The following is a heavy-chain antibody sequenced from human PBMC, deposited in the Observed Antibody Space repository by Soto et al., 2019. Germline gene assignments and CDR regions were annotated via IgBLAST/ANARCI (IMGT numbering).Heavy chain of an antibody. J-gene: IGHJ4*02. CDR2: IYWEDDK. D-gene: IGHD3-10*01. V-gene: IGHV2-5*02. CDR3: AHPPYHGLGSYSFDY. CDR1: GFSLTTSGVG. Sequence: QITLKESGPTLVRPTQTLTLTCTFSGFSLTTSGVGVGWIRQPPGKALEWLAVIYWEDDKRYSSSLKSRLTITKYTSKNQVVLTMTNIDPVDTATYYCAHPPYHGLGSYSFDYWGQGTLVTVSS.